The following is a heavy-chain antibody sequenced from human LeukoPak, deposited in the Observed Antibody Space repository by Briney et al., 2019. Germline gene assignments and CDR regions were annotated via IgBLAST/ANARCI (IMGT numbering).Heavy chain of an antibody. J-gene: IGHJ4*02. CDR2: INPSGGRT. D-gene: IGHD3-22*01. Sequence: ASVKVSCKASAYTFTNYYMHWVRQAPGQGLEWMGMINPSGGRTSYAQKFQGRVTMTRDTSTSTVYMEMSSLRSEDTAVYYCARESDYYDSRRRFDYWGQGTLVTVSS. CDR1: AYTFTNYY. CDR3: ARESDYYDSRRRFDY. V-gene: IGHV1-46*01.